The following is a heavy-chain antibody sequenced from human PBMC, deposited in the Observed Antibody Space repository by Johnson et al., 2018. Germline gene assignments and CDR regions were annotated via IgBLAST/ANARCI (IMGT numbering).Heavy chain of an antibody. CDR1: GFTFSSYG. V-gene: IGHV3-30*03. Sequence: QVQLVQSGGGVVQPGRSMRLSCVASGFTFSSYGMHWVRQAPGKGLEWVAVISYDGSNEYYADSVKGRFTISRDNSKNTLYLQRNSLRADETAVYYCLKAVAGRGEWDVAFDIWGQGTMVTVSS. J-gene: IGHJ3*02. CDR3: LKAVAGRGEWDVAFDI. D-gene: IGHD6-19*01. CDR2: ISYDGSNE.